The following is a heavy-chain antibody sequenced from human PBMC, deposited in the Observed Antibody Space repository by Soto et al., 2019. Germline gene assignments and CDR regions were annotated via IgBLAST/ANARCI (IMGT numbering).Heavy chain of an antibody. J-gene: IGHJ4*02. Sequence: SETLSLTCAVYGGSFSGYYWSWIRQPPGKGLEWIGEINHSESTNYNPSLKSRVTISVDTSKNQFSLKLSSVTAADTAVYYCARGKLSDYVWGSYRYHFDYWGQGTVVTVSS. CDR2: INHSEST. V-gene: IGHV4-34*01. D-gene: IGHD3-16*02. CDR1: GGSFSGYY. CDR3: ARGKLSDYVWGSYRYHFDY.